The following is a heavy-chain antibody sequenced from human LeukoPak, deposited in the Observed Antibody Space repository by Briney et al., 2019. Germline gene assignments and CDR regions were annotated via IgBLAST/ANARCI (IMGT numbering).Heavy chain of an antibody. Sequence: SQTLSLTCTVSGGSINSGSYYWSWIRQPAGKGLEWIGCIYTSGSTNYNPSLKSRVTISVDTSKNQFSLKLSSVTAADTAVYYCARGGGIFGAAPYYYYGMDVWGQGTTVTVSS. D-gene: IGHD3-3*01. J-gene: IGHJ6*02. CDR3: ARGGGIFGAAPYYYYGMDV. CDR1: GGSINSGSYY. V-gene: IGHV4-61*02. CDR2: IYTSGST.